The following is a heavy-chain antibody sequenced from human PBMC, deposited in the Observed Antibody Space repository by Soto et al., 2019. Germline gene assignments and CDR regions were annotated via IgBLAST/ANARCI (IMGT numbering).Heavy chain of an antibody. J-gene: IGHJ4*02. V-gene: IGHV4-59*01. CDR1: GDSISSYY. Sequence: QVQLQESGPGLVKPSETLSLTCTVSGDSISSYYWSWIRQPPGKGLEWIGYIYYSGSTDYNPSLNRRVTISLRRSKNQYSLRLSSVTAEGTAVYYCARELGNSSYYWGQGALVTVSS. CDR3: ARELGNSSYY. CDR2: IYYSGST. D-gene: IGHD6-6*01.